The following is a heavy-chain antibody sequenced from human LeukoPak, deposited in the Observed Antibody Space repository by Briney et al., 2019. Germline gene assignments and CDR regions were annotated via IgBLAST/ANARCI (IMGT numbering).Heavy chain of an antibody. J-gene: IGHJ4*02. V-gene: IGHV3-23*01. D-gene: IGHD3-22*01. Sequence: GGSLRHSCAASGFTFSSYAMSWVRQAPGKGLEWVSGISGSGGSTYYADSVKGRFTISRDNSKNTLYLQMNSLRADDTAVYYCAKKYDSSGFYFDYWGQGTLVTVSS. CDR2: ISGSGGST. CDR1: GFTFSSYA. CDR3: AKKYDSSGFYFDY.